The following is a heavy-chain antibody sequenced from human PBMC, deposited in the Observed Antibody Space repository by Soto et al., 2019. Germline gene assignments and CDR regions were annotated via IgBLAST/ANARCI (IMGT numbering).Heavy chain of an antibody. V-gene: IGHV1-8*01. CDR3: ARGVLRFVEWLPPAVYKDV. J-gene: IGHJ6*03. D-gene: IGHD3-3*01. CDR2: MSPNSGNT. Sequence: ASVKVSCKASGYTFTSYDINWVRQATGQGLEWMGWMSPNSGNTGYAQKFQGRVTMTRNTSISTAYMELSSLRSEDTAVYYCARGVLRFVEWLPPAVYKDVWGKGTTVTVAS. CDR1: GYTFTSYD.